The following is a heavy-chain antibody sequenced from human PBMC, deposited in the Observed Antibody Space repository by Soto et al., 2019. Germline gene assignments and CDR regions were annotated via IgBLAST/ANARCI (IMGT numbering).Heavy chain of an antibody. D-gene: IGHD1-1*01. CDR1: GYTFTNHD. V-gene: IGHV1-8*01. Sequence: QVQLVQSGAEVKKPGASVKVACKASGYTFTNHDINWVRQATGQGPEWMGWMNPNSGDTGYAQNFQDRVTMTRDTSTRTAYMELSSLTSEDTAVYYCARVGGNWNDDYFDYWGQGTLVTVSS. CDR3: ARVGGNWNDDYFDY. CDR2: MNPNSGDT. J-gene: IGHJ4*02.